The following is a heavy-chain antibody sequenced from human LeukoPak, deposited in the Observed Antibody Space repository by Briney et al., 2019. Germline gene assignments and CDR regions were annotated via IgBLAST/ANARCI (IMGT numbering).Heavy chain of an antibody. J-gene: IGHJ6*02. Sequence: ASVKVSCKASGGIFSSYAISWVRQAPGQGLEWMGRIIPILGIANYAQKFQGRVTITADKSTSTAYMELSSLRSEDTAVYYCARDRYYDFRSGYHHYYGMDVWGQGTTVTVSS. CDR3: ARDRYYDFRSGYHHYYGMDV. V-gene: IGHV1-69*04. D-gene: IGHD3-3*01. CDR1: GGIFSSYA. CDR2: IIPILGIA.